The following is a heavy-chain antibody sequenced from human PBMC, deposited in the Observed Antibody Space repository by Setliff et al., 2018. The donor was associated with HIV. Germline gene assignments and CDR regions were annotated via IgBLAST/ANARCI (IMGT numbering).Heavy chain of an antibody. CDR2: IHYTGDT. CDR3: ARLPQD. Sequence: PSETLSLTCAVCGGSISISDYYWAWIRQPPGKGLEWIGSIHYTGDTYYNPSLKSRVTITVDTSKNQISLQLTSVTAEDTALYYCARLPQDWGQGTLVTV. CDR1: GGSISISDYY. V-gene: IGHV4-39*07. J-gene: IGHJ4*02.